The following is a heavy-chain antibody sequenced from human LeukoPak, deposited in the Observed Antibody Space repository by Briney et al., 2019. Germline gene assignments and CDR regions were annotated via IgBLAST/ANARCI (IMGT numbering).Heavy chain of an antibody. V-gene: IGHV4-4*07. CDR2: IYTSGST. J-gene: IGHJ6*02. D-gene: IGHD6-13*01. CDR1: GGSISNSY. CDR3: ARQLAAAGTFYYYYGMDV. Sequence: SETLSLTCTLSGGSISNSYWSWIRQPAGKGLEWIGRIYTSGSTNYNPSLKSRVTISVDTSKNQFSLRLSSVTAADTAVYYCARQLAAAGTFYYYYGMDVWGQGTTVTVSS.